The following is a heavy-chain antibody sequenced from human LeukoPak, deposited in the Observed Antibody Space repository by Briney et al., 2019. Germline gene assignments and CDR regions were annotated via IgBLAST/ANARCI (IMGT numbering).Heavy chain of an antibody. Sequence: ASVKVSCKASGYTFTSYGISWVRQAPGQGLEWMGWISAYNGNTNYAQKLQGRVTMTTDTSTSTAYMELRSLRSDDTAVYYCARVSDNDYHYYPYGRDVGAQGTTATVSS. J-gene: IGHJ6*02. V-gene: IGHV1-18*01. CDR2: ISAYNGNT. D-gene: IGHD5-12*01. CDR3: ARVSDNDYHYYPYGRDV. CDR1: GYTFTSYG.